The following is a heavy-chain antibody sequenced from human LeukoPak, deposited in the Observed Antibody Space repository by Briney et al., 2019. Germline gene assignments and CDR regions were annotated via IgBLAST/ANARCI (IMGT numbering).Heavy chain of an antibody. CDR2: IIPIFGTA. J-gene: IGHJ4*02. Sequence: GASVKVSCKASGGTFSSYAISWVRQAPGQGLERMGGIIPIFGTANYAQKFQGRVTITADESTSTAYMELSSLRSEDTAVYYCARSPYYDSSGYYSHDYWGQGTLVTVSS. CDR1: GGTFSSYA. V-gene: IGHV1-69*13. CDR3: ARSPYYDSSGYYSHDY. D-gene: IGHD3-22*01.